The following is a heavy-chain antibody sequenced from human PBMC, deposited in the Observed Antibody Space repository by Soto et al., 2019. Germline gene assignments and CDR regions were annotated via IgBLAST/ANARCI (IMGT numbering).Heavy chain of an antibody. CDR1: GGSISSYY. J-gene: IGHJ5*02. CDR3: AREIGSVGYCSSNSCSLGGPWFDL. V-gene: IGHV4-59*01. D-gene: IGHD2-2*01. Sequence: PSETLSLTCTVSGGSISSYYWSWIRQPPGKGLEWIGYIYYSGSTNYNPSLKSRVTISVDTSKNQFSLKLSSVTAADTAVYYCAREIGSVGYCSSNSCSLGGPWFDLWVEGTLVTVSS. CDR2: IYYSGST.